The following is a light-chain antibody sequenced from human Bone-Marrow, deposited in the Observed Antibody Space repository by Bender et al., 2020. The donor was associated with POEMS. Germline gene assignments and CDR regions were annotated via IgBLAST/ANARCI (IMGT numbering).Light chain of an antibody. V-gene: IGLV2-14*03. Sequence: QSALTQPASVSGSPGQSITISCIGTSSDLGDYNYVSWYQQHPGKAPKLVIYDVNKRPSRVPDRFSGSKSGTSASLAITGLQAEDEGDYYCQSYDNSLGGWVFGGGTKLTVL. CDR3: QSYDNSLGGWV. J-gene: IGLJ3*02. CDR1: SSDLGDYNY. CDR2: DVN.